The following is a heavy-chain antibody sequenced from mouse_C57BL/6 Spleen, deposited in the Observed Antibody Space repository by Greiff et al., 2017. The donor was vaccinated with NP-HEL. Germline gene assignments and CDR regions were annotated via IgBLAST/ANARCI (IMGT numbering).Heavy chain of an antibody. Sequence: VQLQQSGAELMKPGASVKLSCKATGYTFTGYWIEWVKQRPGHGLEWIGEILPGSGSTNYNEKFKGKATFTADTSANTASMQLSSLTTEDSAIYYWARKALYYGSSYWYFDVWGTGTTVTVSS. V-gene: IGHV1-9*01. CDR3: ARKALYYGSSYWYFDV. D-gene: IGHD1-1*01. CDR1: GYTFTGYW. J-gene: IGHJ1*03. CDR2: ILPGSGST.